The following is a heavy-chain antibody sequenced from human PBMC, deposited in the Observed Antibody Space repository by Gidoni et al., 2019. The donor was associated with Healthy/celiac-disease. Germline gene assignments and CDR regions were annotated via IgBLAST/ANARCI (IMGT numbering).Heavy chain of an antibody. CDR2: ISGSCGST. V-gene: IGHV3-23*04. Sequence: EVQLVESGGGLVQPGGSLRLACAASGFTFSSYAMSWVRQAPGKGLQWVSAISGSCGSTYYADSVKGRFTISRDNSKNTLYLQMNSLRAEDTAVYYCAKGRAGVSSTSLNWFDPWGQGTLVTVSS. D-gene: IGHD2-2*01. CDR1: GFTFSSYA. CDR3: AKGRAGVSSTSLNWFDP. J-gene: IGHJ5*02.